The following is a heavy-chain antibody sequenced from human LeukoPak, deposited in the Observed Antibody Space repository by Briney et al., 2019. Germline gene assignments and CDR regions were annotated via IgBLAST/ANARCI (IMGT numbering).Heavy chain of an antibody. Sequence: ASVKVSCKASGYTFTGYYMHWVRQAPGQGLEWMGWINPNSGGTNYAQKFQGRVTMTRDTSISTAYMELSGLRSDDTAVYYCAREGSGWIPDTHNWFDPWGQGTLVTVSS. CDR2: INPNSGGT. CDR1: GYTFTGYY. V-gene: IGHV1-2*02. D-gene: IGHD6-19*01. J-gene: IGHJ5*02. CDR3: AREGSGWIPDTHNWFDP.